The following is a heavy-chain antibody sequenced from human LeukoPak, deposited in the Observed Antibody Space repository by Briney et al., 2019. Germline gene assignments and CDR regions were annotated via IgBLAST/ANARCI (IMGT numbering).Heavy chain of an antibody. CDR1: GGSISSSPCY. CDR2: ICSGGST. Sequence: SETLSLTCTVSGGSISSSPCYWGWIRQSPGEGLEWFGTICSGGSTYYNPSLKSRVTISVDTSKNQFSLKLSSVTAADTAVYYCARDSPPRHYYDSKNTPGDIWGQGTMVTVSS. V-gene: IGHV4-39*07. J-gene: IGHJ3*02. CDR3: ARDSPPRHYYDSKNTPGDI. D-gene: IGHD3-22*01.